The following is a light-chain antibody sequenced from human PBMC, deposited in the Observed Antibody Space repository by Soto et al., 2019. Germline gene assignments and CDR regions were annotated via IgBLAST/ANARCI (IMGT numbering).Light chain of an antibody. J-gene: IGKJ5*01. CDR2: AAS. CDR3: QQLNSYPIT. V-gene: IGKV1-9*01. CDR1: QGISSY. Sequence: IQLNQSPSSLSASVGDRVTITCRASQGISSYLAWYQQKPGKAPKLLIYAASTLQSGVPSRFSGSGSGTDFTLTISCLQPEDFATYYCQQLNSYPITFGQGTRLEIK.